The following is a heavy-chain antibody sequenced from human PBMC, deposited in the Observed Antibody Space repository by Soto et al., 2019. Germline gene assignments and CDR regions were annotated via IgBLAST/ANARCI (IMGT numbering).Heavy chain of an antibody. CDR1: GGSFSGYY. V-gene: IGHV4-34*01. J-gene: IGHJ1*01. D-gene: IGHD6-13*01. CDR3: ASGGTLLLEAAGRTEGLKH. Sequence: SETLSLTCAVYGGSFSGYYWSWIRQPPGKGLEWIGEINHSGSTNYNPSLKSRVTISVDTSKNQFPLKLSSVTAADTAVYYCASGGTLLLEAAGRTEGLKHWGQGTMVTVYS. CDR2: INHSGST.